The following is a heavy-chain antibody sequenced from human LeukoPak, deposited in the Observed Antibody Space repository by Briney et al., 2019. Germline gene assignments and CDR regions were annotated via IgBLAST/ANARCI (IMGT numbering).Heavy chain of an antibody. CDR2: IITNGSII. D-gene: IGHD3-10*01. CDR1: GFTFSSYE. Sequence: GGSLRLSCAASGFTFSSYEMNWVRQAPGKGLEWVLHIITNGSIIHYADSVKGRFTISRDNAKNSLYLQMNSLRAEDTALYFCERDAAKANGTVYMDVWGKGTTVTISS. V-gene: IGHV3-48*03. J-gene: IGHJ6*03. CDR3: ERDAAKANGTVYMDV.